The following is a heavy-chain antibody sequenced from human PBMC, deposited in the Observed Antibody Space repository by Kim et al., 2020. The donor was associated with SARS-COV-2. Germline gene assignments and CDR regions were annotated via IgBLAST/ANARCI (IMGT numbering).Heavy chain of an antibody. CDR3: VKGAGGEQLVYFDN. D-gene: IGHD6-13*01. J-gene: IGHJ4*02. CDR2: INSNGDNT. Sequence: GGSLRLSCSASGFIFSTYGLHWVRQAPGKGLQHVSGINSNGDNTYFADSVKGRFSISRDNSKNTVYLQMSSLRAEDTAMYYCVKGAGGEQLVYFDNWGQGTLVSVSS. CDR1: GFIFSTYG. V-gene: IGHV3-64D*06.